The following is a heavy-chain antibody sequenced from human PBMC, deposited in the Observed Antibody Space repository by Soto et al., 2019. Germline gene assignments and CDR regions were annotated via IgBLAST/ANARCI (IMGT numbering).Heavy chain of an antibody. CDR1: GGSVSSGGYS. J-gene: IGHJ6*02. CDR3: ARQGSYSDGSGHSPDYYYFYAMDV. V-gene: IGHV4-30-2*01. D-gene: IGHD3-22*01. CDR2: IFHSGET. Sequence: QLQLQESGSGLVKPSQTLSLTCAVSGGSVSSGGYSWSWIRQPPGKGLEWIGYIFHSGETYYNPSRKSRVTISLDRFKNQFSLELSSMPAADTAFQYCARQGSYSDGSGHSPDYYYFYAMDVWGQGAKVTVS.